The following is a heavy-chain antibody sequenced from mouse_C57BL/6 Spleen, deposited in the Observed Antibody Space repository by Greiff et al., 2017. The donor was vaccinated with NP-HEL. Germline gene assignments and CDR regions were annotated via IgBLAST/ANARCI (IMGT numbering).Heavy chain of an antibody. CDR1: GYAFSSYW. CDR2: IYPGDGDT. Sequence: VQLQESGAELVKPGASVKISCKASGYAFSSYWMNWVKQRPGKGLEWIGQIYPGDGDTNYNGKFKGKATLTADKSSSTAYMQLSSLTSEDSAVYFCAREGLGRDAMDYWGQGTSVTVSS. V-gene: IGHV1-80*01. CDR3: AREGLGRDAMDY. J-gene: IGHJ4*01. D-gene: IGHD1-1*01.